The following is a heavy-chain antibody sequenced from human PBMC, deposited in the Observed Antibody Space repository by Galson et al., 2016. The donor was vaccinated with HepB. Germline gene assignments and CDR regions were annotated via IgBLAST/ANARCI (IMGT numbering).Heavy chain of an antibody. J-gene: IGHJ4*02. CDR3: ARSTNGWPNHFDY. Sequence: SLRLSCAASGFTFSDYYMGWIRQTPAKGLEWLSYISTTDGLTDYAASVKGRFTISRHNVNNSLFLQMDSLRVDDTAVYYCARSTNGWPNHFDYWGQGSRVTVSS. V-gene: IGHV3-11*06. CDR1: GFTFSDYY. CDR2: ISTTDGLT. D-gene: IGHD6-19*01.